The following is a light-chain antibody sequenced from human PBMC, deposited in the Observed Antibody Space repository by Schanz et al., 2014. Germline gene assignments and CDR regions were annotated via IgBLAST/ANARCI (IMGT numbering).Light chain of an antibody. V-gene: IGLV1-44*01. J-gene: IGLJ2*01. CDR2: KDD. Sequence: QSVLTQPPSASGTPGQRVIISCSGTSSNIGGNFVYWYQQVSGTAPKLLIYKDDQRPSGVPDRFSGSKSGTSASLAISGLQSEDEADYYCATWDDSLNVVVFGGGTKLTVL. CDR3: ATWDDSLNVVV. CDR1: SSNIGGNF.